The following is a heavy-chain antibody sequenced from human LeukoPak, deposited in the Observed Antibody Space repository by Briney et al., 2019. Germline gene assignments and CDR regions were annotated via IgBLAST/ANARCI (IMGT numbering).Heavy chain of an antibody. D-gene: IGHD6-13*01. CDR1: GGSISSYY. Sequence: SETLSLTCTVSGGSISSYYWSWIRQPAGKGLEWIGRIYTSGSTNYNPSLKSRVTISVDTSKNQFSLKLSSVTAADTAVYYCARTYSSSWYMAHNWFDPWGQGTLVTVSS. J-gene: IGHJ5*02. V-gene: IGHV4-4*07. CDR2: IYTSGST. CDR3: ARTYSSSWYMAHNWFDP.